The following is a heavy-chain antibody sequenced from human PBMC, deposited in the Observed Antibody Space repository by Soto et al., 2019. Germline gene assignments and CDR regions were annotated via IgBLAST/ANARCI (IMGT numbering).Heavy chain of an antibody. CDR3: ARDPYEYDFWSGSKPD. J-gene: IGHJ4*02. CDR2: INPSGGST. V-gene: IGHV1-46*01. CDR1: GYSFTSYY. D-gene: IGHD3-3*01. Sequence: ASVKVSCKASGYSFTSYYMHWVRQAPGQGLEWMGIINPSGGSTSYAQKFQGRVTMTRDTSTSTVYMELSSLRSEDTAVYYCARDPYEYDFWSGSKPDWGQGTLVTVSS.